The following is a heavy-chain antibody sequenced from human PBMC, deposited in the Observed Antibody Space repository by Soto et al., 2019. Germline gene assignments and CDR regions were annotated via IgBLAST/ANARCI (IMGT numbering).Heavy chain of an antibody. D-gene: IGHD1-26*01. J-gene: IGHJ6*02. CDR3: ATLGFSTSSCFYWPTGPLDPLAV. V-gene: IGHV1-69*13. Sequence: SVKVSCKASGDTFTNYAIGWVRQAPGEGLEWMGRIIPFFGTPTYIQNFQGRVAITADESTSTAYMELTTLIPEDTAVYYCATLGFSTSSCFYWPTGPLDPLAVCGQGHSVTVSS. CDR1: GDTFTNYA. CDR2: IIPFFGTP.